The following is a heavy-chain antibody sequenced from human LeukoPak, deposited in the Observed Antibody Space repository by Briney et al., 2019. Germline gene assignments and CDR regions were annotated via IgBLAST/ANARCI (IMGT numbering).Heavy chain of an antibody. CDR3: ARMVFSSYYFDY. CDR1: GFSLSTSGMC. J-gene: IGHJ4*02. V-gene: IGHV2-70*01. CDR2: IDWDDDK. D-gene: IGHD3-9*01. Sequence: SGPALVKPTQTLTLTCTFSGFSLSTSGMCVGWIRQPPGKALEWLALIDWDDDKYYSTSLKTRLTISKDTSKNQVVLTMTNMDPVDTATYFCARMVFSSYYFDYWGQGTLVTVSS.